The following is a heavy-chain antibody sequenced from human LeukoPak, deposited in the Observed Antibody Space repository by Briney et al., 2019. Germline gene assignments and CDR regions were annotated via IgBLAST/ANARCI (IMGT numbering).Heavy chain of an antibody. J-gene: IGHJ5*02. D-gene: IGHD2-2*01. CDR1: GGSVSSGTYY. CDR2: IYGSGNT. Sequence: PSETLSLTCTVSGGSVSSGTYYWSWIRQPAGKGLEWIGRIYGSGNTNYNPSLKSRVTISVDTSKNQFSLKLSSVSTADTAVYYCARGVGSTSSNWFDPWGQGTLVTVSS. V-gene: IGHV4-61*02. CDR3: ARGVGSTSSNWFDP.